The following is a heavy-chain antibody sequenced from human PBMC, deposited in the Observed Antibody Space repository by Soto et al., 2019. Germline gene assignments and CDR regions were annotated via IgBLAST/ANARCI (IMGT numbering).Heavy chain of an antibody. CDR1: GFTVSVHW. D-gene: IGHD1-1*01. J-gene: IGHJ4*02. CDR2: IKEDGSEK. CDR3: VSRGISAFDH. Sequence: GWSLRLSCTASGFTVSVHWMSWVRQAPGKGLEWVARIKEDGSEKQYVDSVKGRFTISRDNSKKTLYLQMNSLRPEDTAVYCCVSRGISAFDHWGQGTLVTVSS. V-gene: IGHV3-7*01.